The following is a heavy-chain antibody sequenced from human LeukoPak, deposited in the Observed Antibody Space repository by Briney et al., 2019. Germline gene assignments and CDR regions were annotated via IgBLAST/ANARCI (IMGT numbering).Heavy chain of an antibody. CDR1: EFTFSSYW. Sequence: PGGSLRLSCAASEFTFSSYWMHWVRQAPGKGLVWVSRIVSDGSGTTYADSVKGRFTISRDNAKNTLYLQMSSLRAEDTAVYYCARARDYGDYVNWFDPWGQGTLVTVSS. J-gene: IGHJ5*02. V-gene: IGHV3-74*01. D-gene: IGHD4-17*01. CDR3: ARARDYGDYVNWFDP. CDR2: IVSDGSGT.